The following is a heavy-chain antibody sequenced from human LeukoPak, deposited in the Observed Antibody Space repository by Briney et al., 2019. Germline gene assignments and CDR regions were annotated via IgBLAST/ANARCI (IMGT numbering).Heavy chain of an antibody. CDR2: TNTNTGNP. CDR1: GYTFTDYA. CDR3: ARGGVATINNWFDP. J-gene: IGHJ5*02. Sequence: GASVKVSCKTSGYTFTDYAMNWVRQAPGQGLEWMGWTNTNTGNPTYAQGFTGRFVLSLDTSVSTAYLQISSLKAEDTAVYYCARGGVATINNWFDPWGQGTLVTVSS. V-gene: IGHV7-4-1*02. D-gene: IGHD5-12*01.